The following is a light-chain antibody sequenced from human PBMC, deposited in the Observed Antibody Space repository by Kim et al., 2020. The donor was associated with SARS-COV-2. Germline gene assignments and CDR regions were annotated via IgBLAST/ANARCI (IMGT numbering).Light chain of an antibody. Sequence: SITISCTGTSSDVGVYNYVSWYQQHPGKAPKLMIYDVSNRPSGVSNRFSGSKSGNTASLTISGLQAEDEADYYCSSYTSSSTLEGVFGTGTKVTVL. CDR2: DVS. J-gene: IGLJ1*01. CDR3: SSYTSSSTLEGV. CDR1: SSDVGVYNY. V-gene: IGLV2-14*03.